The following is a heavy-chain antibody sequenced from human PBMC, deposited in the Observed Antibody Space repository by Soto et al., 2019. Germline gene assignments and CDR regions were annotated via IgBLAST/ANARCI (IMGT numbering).Heavy chain of an antibody. D-gene: IGHD3-22*01. J-gene: IGHJ6*02. CDR2: ISYDGSNK. Sequence: GGSLRLSCAASGFTFSSYAMHWVRQAPGKGLEWVAVISYDGSNKYYADSVKGRFTISRDNSKNTLYLQMNSLRAEDTAVYYCARADDSSGDSPPLYSYYGMDVWGQGTTFTVSS. V-gene: IGHV3-30-3*01. CDR3: ARADDSSGDSPPLYSYYGMDV. CDR1: GFTFSSYA.